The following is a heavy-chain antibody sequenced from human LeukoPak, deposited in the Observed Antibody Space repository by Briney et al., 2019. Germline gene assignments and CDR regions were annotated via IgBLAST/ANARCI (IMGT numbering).Heavy chain of an antibody. D-gene: IGHD6-13*01. J-gene: IGHJ5*02. CDR2: IQYDGSNN. CDR1: GFSFSNYG. Sequence: GRSLRLSCEASGFSFSNYGMHWVRQAPGKGLEWVASIQYDGSNNYYAGSVKGRFTVSRDDSKNTLYLQMNSLRTEDTAVYYCAKGSDSSSWYTWFDPWGHGILVTASS. CDR3: AKGSDSSSWYTWFDP. V-gene: IGHV3-30*18.